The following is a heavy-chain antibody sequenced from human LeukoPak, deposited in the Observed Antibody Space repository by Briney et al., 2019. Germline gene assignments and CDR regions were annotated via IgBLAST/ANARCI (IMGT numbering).Heavy chain of an antibody. CDR1: GFTFSNYW. Sequence: GGPLRLSCAASGFTFSNYWMNWVRQAPGKGLEWVANIKQGGSEKYYVDSVKGRFTISRDNAKNSLYLQMNSLRAEDTAVYYCARDAYSSGWTPFDYWGQGTLVTVSS. CDR3: ARDAYSSGWTPFDY. V-gene: IGHV3-7*01. D-gene: IGHD6-19*01. CDR2: IKQGGSEK. J-gene: IGHJ4*02.